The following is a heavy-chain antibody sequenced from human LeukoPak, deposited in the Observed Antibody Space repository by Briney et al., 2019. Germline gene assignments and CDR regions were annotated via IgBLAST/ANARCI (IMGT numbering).Heavy chain of an antibody. D-gene: IGHD3-3*01. Sequence: ASVKVSCKASGYTFTSYDINWVRQATGQGLEWMGWMNPNSGNTGYAQKFQGRVAMTRNTSISTAYMELSSLRPEDTAVYYCARTYYEVYGMDVWGQGTTVTVSS. J-gene: IGHJ6*02. CDR2: MNPNSGNT. CDR3: ARTYYEVYGMDV. V-gene: IGHV1-8*01. CDR1: GYTFTSYD.